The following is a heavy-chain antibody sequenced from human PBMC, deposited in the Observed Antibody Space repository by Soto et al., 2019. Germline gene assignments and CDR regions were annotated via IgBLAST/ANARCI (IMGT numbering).Heavy chain of an antibody. D-gene: IGHD5-12*01. CDR1: GFTFSSYW. CDR2: IKEDGSAK. CDR3: VKPRDGYCGYVHY. V-gene: IGHV3-7*05. Sequence: DVQLVESGGGLVQPGGSLRLSCAASGFTFSSYWMSWVRQIPGKGLEWVDNIKEDGSAKYYVESVKGRFTISRDNAKNSLYLQMNILRAEDTAVYYCVKPRDGYCGYVHYWGHGTLVTVSS. J-gene: IGHJ4*01.